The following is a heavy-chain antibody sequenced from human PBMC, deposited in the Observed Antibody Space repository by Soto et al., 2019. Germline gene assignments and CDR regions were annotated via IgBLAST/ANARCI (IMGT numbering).Heavy chain of an antibody. Sequence: SETLSLTCTVSGDSITSSSYYWGWIRQPPGKGLEWIGSIYYSERTSYNSGSTYYSPSLKSRVTISGDTSKCQFPLKLRSVTAADTAVYYCARHTRNQFDPWGQGTLVTVSS. CDR1: GDSITSSSYY. CDR3: ARHTRNQFDP. J-gene: IGHJ5*02. V-gene: IGHV4-39*01. CDR2: IYYSERTSYNSGST.